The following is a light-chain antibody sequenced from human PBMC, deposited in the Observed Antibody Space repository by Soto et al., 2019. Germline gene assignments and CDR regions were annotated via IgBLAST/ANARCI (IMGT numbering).Light chain of an antibody. J-gene: IGLJ2*01. CDR1: RLGHKD. V-gene: IGLV3-1*01. CDR2: ENK. Sequence: SYELIQPPSVSVSPGQTVSIACSGDRLGHKDVCWYQKRPGQSPVLVIYENKNRPSGIPERFSGSNSGNTATLTISGTQATDEADYYCQAWDSSTGVFGGGTKLTVL. CDR3: QAWDSSTGV.